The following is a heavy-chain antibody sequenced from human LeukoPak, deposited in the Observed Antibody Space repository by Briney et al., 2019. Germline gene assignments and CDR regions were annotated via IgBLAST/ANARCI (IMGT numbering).Heavy chain of an antibody. J-gene: IGHJ4*02. D-gene: IGHD3-9*01. Sequence: SETLSLTCTVSGGSISSGGSYWSWIRQHPGKGLEWLGYIYYSGSTYYNPSLKSRVTISVDTSKNQFSLKLSSVTAADTAVYYCASLRYFDWSSFDYWGQGTLVTVSS. V-gene: IGHV4-31*03. CDR3: ASLRYFDWSSFDY. CDR2: IYYSGST. CDR1: GGSISSGGSY.